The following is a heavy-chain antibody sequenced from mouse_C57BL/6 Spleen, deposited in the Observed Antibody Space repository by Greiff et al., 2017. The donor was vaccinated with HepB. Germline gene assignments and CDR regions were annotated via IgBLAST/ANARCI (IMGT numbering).Heavy chain of an antibody. CDR1: GYTFTDYY. V-gene: IGHV1-26*01. Sequence: EVQLQQSGPELVKPGASVKISCKASGYTFTDYYMNWVKQSHGKSLEWIGDINPNNGGTSYNQKFKGKATLTVDKSSSTAYMVLRSLTSEYSAVYYCARNYGSSYHFDYWGQGTTLTVSS. CDR2: INPNNGGT. CDR3: ARNYGSSYHFDY. J-gene: IGHJ2*01. D-gene: IGHD1-1*01.